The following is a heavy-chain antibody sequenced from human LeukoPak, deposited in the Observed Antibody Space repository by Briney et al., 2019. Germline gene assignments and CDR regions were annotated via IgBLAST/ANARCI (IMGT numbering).Heavy chain of an antibody. J-gene: IGHJ4*02. D-gene: IGHD5-18*01. Sequence: GESLRISCKASGYTFTSNWIGWVRQMPGKGLELMGIIFPGDSDTRYSPSFEGQVTISADESTSTAYLHWSSLQASDTAMYYCARRGGTAMATDYWGQGTLVTVSS. CDR3: ARRGGTAMATDY. CDR2: IFPGDSDT. V-gene: IGHV5-51*01. CDR1: GYTFTSNW.